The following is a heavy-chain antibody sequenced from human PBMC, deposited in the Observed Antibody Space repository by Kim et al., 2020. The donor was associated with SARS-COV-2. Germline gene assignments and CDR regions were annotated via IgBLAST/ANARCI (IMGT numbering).Heavy chain of an antibody. J-gene: IGHJ5*02. CDR3: AGTMVRGVVSPGP. Sequence: YADSGKGRFTISRDNAKTSLYLQMTSLRAGDTAVYYCAGTMVRGVVSPGPWGQGTLVTVSS. D-gene: IGHD3-10*01. V-gene: IGHV3-21*01.